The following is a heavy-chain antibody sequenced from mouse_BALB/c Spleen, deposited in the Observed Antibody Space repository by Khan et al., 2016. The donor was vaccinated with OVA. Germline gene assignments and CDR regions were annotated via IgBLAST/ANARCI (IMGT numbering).Heavy chain of an antibody. CDR2: IYPYNDDT. D-gene: IGHD2-14*01. CDR1: GYTFTSYV. J-gene: IGHJ2*01. CDR3: AKNYRYDVYFDY. V-gene: IGHV1S136*01. Sequence: VRLQQSGPELVKPGASVRMSCKASGYTFTSYVMHWVKQKPGRGLEWIGYIYPYNDDTKYNEKFKGKATLTSDKSSSTAYMELSSLTSEDSAVYYCAKNYRYDVYFDYWGQGTTLTVSS.